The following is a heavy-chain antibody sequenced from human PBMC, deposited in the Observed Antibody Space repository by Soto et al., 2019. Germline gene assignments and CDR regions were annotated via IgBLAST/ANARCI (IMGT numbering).Heavy chain of an antibody. CDR1: GFTFSSYS. J-gene: IGHJ4*02. V-gene: IGHV3-21*01. Sequence: GGSLRFSCAASGFTFSSYSMNWVRQAPGKGLEWVSSISSSSSYIYYADSVKGRFTISRDNAKNSLYLQMNSLRAEDTAVYYCARDFFSSSSYFDYWGQGTLVTVSS. CDR3: ARDFFSSSSYFDY. D-gene: IGHD6-6*01. CDR2: ISSSSSYI.